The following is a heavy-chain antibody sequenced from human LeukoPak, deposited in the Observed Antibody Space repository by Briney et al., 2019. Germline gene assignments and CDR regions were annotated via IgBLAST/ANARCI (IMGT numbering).Heavy chain of an antibody. CDR2: ISSSGSII. V-gene: IGHV3-48*04. CDR1: GFTFSTYS. D-gene: IGHD2/OR15-2a*01. CDR3: ATAGMGIAMVQGFY. J-gene: IGHJ4*02. Sequence: GGSLRLSCAAFGFTFSTYSLTWVRQVPGKGLDWISYISSSGSIIYYADSVKGRFTISRDNAKNALYLQMDSLRAEDTAVYYCATAGMGIAMVQGFYWDQGALVTVSS.